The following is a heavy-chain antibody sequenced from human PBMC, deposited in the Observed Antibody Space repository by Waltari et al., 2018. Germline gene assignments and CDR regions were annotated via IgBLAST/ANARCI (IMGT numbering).Heavy chain of an antibody. CDR3: ARDKPSPVGIVVPHIYGVDV. V-gene: IGHV3-33*01. D-gene: IGHD2-2*01. Sequence: QVQLVESGGGVVQPGRSLRLSCAASAFTFRSYGMLWVRQAPGKGLEWGAVIWSDGSNKYYADSVKGRFTISRDNSKNTLYLEMNSMRAEDTAVYYCARDKPSPVGIVVPHIYGVDVWGRGTTVTVSS. CDR2: IWSDGSNK. J-gene: IGHJ6*02. CDR1: AFTFRSYG.